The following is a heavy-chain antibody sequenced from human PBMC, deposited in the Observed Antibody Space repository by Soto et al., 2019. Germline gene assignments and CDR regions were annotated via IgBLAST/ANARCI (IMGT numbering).Heavy chain of an antibody. CDR1: GDSISAYS. V-gene: IGHV4-59*01. CDR2: IHYNGNT. J-gene: IGHJ4*02. CDR3: AREGNLGRWLQPLDF. Sequence: QVQLQVSAPGLVKPSETLSLTCTVSGDSISAYSWSWVRQPPGKGLEWIGNIHYNGNTKYNPSLKNRVTXAXXXPXTQFSLKLISVTAADTAKYFCAREGNLGRWLQPLDFWGQGTLVTVSS. D-gene: IGHD5-12*01.